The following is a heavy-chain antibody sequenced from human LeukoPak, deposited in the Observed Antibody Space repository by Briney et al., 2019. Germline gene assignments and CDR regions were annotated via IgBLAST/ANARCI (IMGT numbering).Heavy chain of an antibody. CDR2: INHSGST. J-gene: IGHJ4*02. CDR1: GGSLSGYY. V-gene: IGHV4-34*01. CDR3: ARGSDYDILAGHYPLRY. D-gene: IGHD3-9*01. Sequence: SETMSLTCAVYGGSLSGYYWSWIRQPPGKGLEWIGEINHSGSTNYNPSLKSRVTLSVDTSKNQSSLKLSSVTAADTAVYYCARGSDYDILAGHYPLRYWGQGTLVTVSS.